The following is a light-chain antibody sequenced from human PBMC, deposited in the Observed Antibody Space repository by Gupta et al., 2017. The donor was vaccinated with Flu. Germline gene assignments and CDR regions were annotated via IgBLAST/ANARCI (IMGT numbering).Light chain of an antibody. Sequence: DIVMTQSPDSLTVSPGERATINCKSSQSVLNNSNNKNYLAWYQQKPGQPPKLLIFWASSRESGVPDRFSGSGSGTEFTLTISSLQAEDVAVYFCQQHYTTPGTFGQGTKVEVK. J-gene: IGKJ1*01. V-gene: IGKV4-1*01. CDR2: WAS. CDR1: QSVLNNSNNKNY. CDR3: QQHYTTPGT.